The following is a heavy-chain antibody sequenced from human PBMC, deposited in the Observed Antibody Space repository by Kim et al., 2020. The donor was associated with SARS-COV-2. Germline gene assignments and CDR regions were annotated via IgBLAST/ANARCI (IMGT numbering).Heavy chain of an antibody. J-gene: IGHJ6*02. CDR1: GYTFTGYY. CDR2: INPNSGGT. Sequence: ASVKVSCKASGYTFTGYYMHWVRQAPGQGLEWMGWINPNSGGTNYAQKFQGRVTMTRDTSISTAYMELSRLRSDDTAVYYCARDRGLQLQYYYYYGMDVWGQGTTVTVSS. V-gene: IGHV1-2*02. D-gene: IGHD2-2*02. CDR3: ARDRGLQLQYYYYYGMDV.